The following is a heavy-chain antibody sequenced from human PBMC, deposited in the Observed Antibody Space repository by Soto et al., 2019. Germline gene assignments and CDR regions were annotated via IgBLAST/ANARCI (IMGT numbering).Heavy chain of an antibody. V-gene: IGHV1-69*02. CDR3: ARGDSAWGSGIDY. CDR1: GGTFSSYT. Sequence: QVQLVQSGAEVKKPGSSVKVSCKASGGTFSSYTISWVRQAPGPGLEWMGRIIPILGIANYAQKFQGRVTITADKSTSTAYMELSSLRSEDTAVYYCARGDSAWGSGIDYWGQGTLVTVSS. J-gene: IGHJ4*02. CDR2: IIPILGIA. D-gene: IGHD3-10*01.